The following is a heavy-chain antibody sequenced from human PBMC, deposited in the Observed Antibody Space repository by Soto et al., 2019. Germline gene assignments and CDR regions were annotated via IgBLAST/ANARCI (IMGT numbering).Heavy chain of an antibody. V-gene: IGHV4-34*01. CDR3: ARSFSHRSNWFDP. CDR1: GGSFSGYY. CDR2: INHSGST. J-gene: IGHJ5*02. Sequence: QVQLQQWGAGLLKPSETLSLTCAVYGGSFSGYYWSWIRQPPGKGLEWIGEINHSGSTNYNPSLKRRITISVDTSKNQFSLKLSSVTAADTAVYYCARSFSHRSNWFDPWGQGTLVTVSS.